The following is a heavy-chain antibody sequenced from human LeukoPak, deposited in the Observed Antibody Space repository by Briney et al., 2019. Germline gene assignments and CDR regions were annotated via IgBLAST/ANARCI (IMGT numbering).Heavy chain of an antibody. J-gene: IGHJ5*02. CDR1: GFTFSSYA. CDR3: AKSRSAATIVRGVISWFDP. D-gene: IGHD3-10*01. CDR2: ISGSGSST. V-gene: IGHV3-23*01. Sequence: PGGSLRLSCAASGFTFSSYAMSWVRQAPGKGLEWVSAISGSGSSTYYADSVKGRFTISGDNSKNTLYLQMNSLRAEDTAVYYCAKSRSAATIVRGVISWFDPWGQGTLVTVSS.